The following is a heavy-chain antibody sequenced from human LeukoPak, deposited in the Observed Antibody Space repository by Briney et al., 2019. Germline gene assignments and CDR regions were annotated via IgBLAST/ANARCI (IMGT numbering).Heavy chain of an antibody. CDR2: IYSGGST. V-gene: IGHV3-53*01. Sequence: GGSLRLSCAASGFTFSSYWMSWVRQAPGKGLEWVSVIYSGGSTYYADSVKGRFTISRDNSKNTLYLQMNSLRAEDTAVYYCARGGRDRRFDPWGQGTLVTVSS. D-gene: IGHD5-24*01. CDR1: GFTFSSYW. J-gene: IGHJ5*02. CDR3: ARGGRDRRFDP.